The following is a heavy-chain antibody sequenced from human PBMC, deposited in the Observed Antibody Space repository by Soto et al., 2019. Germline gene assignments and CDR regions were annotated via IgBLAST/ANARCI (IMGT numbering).Heavy chain of an antibody. Sequence: GGSLRLSCAASGFTFSSYGMHWVRQAPGKGLEWVAVISYDGSNKYYADSVKGRFTISRDNSKNTLYLQMNSLRAEDTAVYYCAKDPSEGRITKISSYWGQGTLVTVSS. V-gene: IGHV3-30*18. CDR2: ISYDGSNK. D-gene: IGHD2-2*01. J-gene: IGHJ4*02. CDR3: AKDPSEGRITKISSY. CDR1: GFTFSSYG.